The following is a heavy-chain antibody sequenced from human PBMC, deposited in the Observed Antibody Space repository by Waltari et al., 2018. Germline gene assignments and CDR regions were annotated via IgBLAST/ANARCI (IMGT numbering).Heavy chain of an antibody. CDR1: GFPFSSSW. Sequence: EVQLVESGGGLVQPGGSLRVSCAASGFPFSSSWMTWVRQAPGKGLEWVANIKQDGTEKLYVDSVRGRFTISRDNAKKSLYLQMNTLRAEDTAVYYCVRGRGMDVWGQGTTVTVSS. CDR2: IKQDGTEK. CDR3: VRGRGMDV. J-gene: IGHJ6*02. V-gene: IGHV3-7*01.